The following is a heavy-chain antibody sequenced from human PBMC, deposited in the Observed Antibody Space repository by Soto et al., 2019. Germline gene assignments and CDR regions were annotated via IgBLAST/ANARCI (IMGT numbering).Heavy chain of an antibody. V-gene: IGHV4-34*01. CDR1: GGSFSGYY. J-gene: IGHJ4*02. Sequence: QVQLQQWGAGLLKPSETLSLTCAVYGGSFSGYYWSWIRQPPGKGLEWIGEINHSGSTNYNPSLKSRVTISVDTSKNQFSLKLSSVTAADTAVYYCARGVHSSSWHDYWGQGTLVTVSS. CDR3: ARGVHSSSWHDY. D-gene: IGHD6-13*01. CDR2: INHSGST.